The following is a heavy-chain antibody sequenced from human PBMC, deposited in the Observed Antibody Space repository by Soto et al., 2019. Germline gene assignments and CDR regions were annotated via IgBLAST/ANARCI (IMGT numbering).Heavy chain of an antibody. CDR3: AKGDNLGPKTGYAFDP. CDR1: GDSVSSNTAS. D-gene: IGHD5-12*01. Sequence: LSLTCAISGDSVSSNTASWNWIRQSPSGGLEWLGRTYFMSQWYNDYAVSVKSRIIINPDTSNNQLSLQLNSVTPEDTVVYFCAKGDNLGPKTGYAFDPWGQGIMVTVAS. V-gene: IGHV6-1*01. J-gene: IGHJ4*01. CDR2: TYFMSQWYN.